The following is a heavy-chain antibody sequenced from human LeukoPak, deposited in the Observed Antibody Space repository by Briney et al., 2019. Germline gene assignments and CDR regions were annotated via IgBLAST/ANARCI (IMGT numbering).Heavy chain of an antibody. Sequence: GGSLRLSCAASGFTFNTYGMHWVRQAPGKGVEWVAIISYDGSDEYYADSVKGRLTISRDNSNNTKSLQMNSLTAEDTSVYYCVASSARYYYCGQGTLVTVSS. V-gene: IGHV3-30*03. CDR3: VASSARYYY. CDR2: ISYDGSDE. D-gene: IGHD3-10*01. J-gene: IGHJ4*02. CDR1: GFTFNTYG.